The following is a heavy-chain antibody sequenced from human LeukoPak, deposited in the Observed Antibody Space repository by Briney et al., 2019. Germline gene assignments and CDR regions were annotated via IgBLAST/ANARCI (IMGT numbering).Heavy chain of an antibody. CDR3: ARDRNTIFGVVIRSEYFDY. CDR2: ISSSSSTI. CDR1: GFTFSSYS. J-gene: IGHJ4*02. Sequence: GGSLRLSCAASGFTFSSYSMNWVRQAPGKGLEWVSYISSSSSTIYYADSVKGRFTISRDNAKNSLYLQMNSLRAEDTAVYYCARDRNTIFGVVIRSEYFDYWGREPWSPSPQ. V-gene: IGHV3-48*01. D-gene: IGHD3-3*01.